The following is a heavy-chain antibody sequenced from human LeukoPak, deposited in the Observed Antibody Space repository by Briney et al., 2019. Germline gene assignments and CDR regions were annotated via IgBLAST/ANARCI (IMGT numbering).Heavy chain of an antibody. CDR3: ARDPFMAFGELSWFDP. D-gene: IGHD3-10*01. CDR1: GYTFTGYY. V-gene: IGHV1-2*02. J-gene: IGHJ5*02. Sequence: GASVKVSCKASGYTFTGYYMHWVRQAPGQGLEWMGWINPNSGGTNYAQKFQGRVTMTRDTSISTAYMELSRLRSDDTAVYYCARDPFMAFGELSWFDPWGQGTLVTVSS. CDR2: INPNSGGT.